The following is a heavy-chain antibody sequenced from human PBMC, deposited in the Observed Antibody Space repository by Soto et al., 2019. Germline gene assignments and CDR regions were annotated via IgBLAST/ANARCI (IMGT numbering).Heavy chain of an antibody. V-gene: IGHV1-18*01. J-gene: IGHJ6*02. CDR3: ARDLVSYYYDSCDYYGKDV. D-gene: IGHD3-22*01. CDR1: GYTFTSYG. Sequence: ASVKVSCKASGYTFTSYGISWVRQAPGQGLEWMGWISAYNGNTNYAQKLQGRVTMTTDTSTSTAYMELRSLRSDDTAVYYCARDLVSYYYDSCDYYGKDVWGQRTTVTVSS. CDR2: ISAYNGNT.